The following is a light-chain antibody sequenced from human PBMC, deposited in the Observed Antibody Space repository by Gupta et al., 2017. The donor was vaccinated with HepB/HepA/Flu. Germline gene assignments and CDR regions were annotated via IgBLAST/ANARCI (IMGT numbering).Light chain of an antibody. CDR3: QSGASTGTFNYV. Sequence: SYELTHPPPVSVSPLQTARITCSGDALPKQYAYWYKQQPGHAHALVILKDSERTSGIPDRFSFSSSGTNVTSTLSGAEAEDEADDDYQSGASTGTFNYVFGGGTNMTVL. CDR2: KDS. J-gene: IGLJ2*01. CDR1: ALPKQY. V-gene: IGLV3-25*03.